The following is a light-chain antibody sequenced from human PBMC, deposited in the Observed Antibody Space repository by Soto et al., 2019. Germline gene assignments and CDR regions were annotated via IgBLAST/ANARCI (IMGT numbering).Light chain of an antibody. CDR3: QQYNTYPLT. V-gene: IGKV1-5*03. Sequence: DIQMTQSPSTLSASVGDRVTITCRASQSFSTCLAWYQHKPGKAPKLLIYKASNLEGGVPSRFSGSGSGTEFNITISSLQPDDFATYYCQQYNTYPLTFGGGTTLEIK. CDR2: KAS. J-gene: IGKJ4*01. CDR1: QSFSTC.